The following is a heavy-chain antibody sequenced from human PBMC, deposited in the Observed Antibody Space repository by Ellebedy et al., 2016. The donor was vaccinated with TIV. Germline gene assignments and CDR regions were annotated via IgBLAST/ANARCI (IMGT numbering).Heavy chain of an antibody. CDR2: IKSDGSII. CDR1: GFSFSSYS. J-gene: IGHJ4*02. D-gene: IGHD2-15*01. V-gene: IGHV3-74*01. CDR3: TRGKASSSDY. Sequence: GESLKISCAGSGFSFSSYSMHWVRQAPGKGLVWVPHIKSDGSIINYADSVKGRFTISRDNAKNKLYLQMNRLRAEDTAVYCCTRGKASSSDYWGQGTLVTVSS.